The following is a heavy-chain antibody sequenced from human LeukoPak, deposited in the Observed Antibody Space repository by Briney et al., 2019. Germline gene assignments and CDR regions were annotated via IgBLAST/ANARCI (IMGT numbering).Heavy chain of an antibody. D-gene: IGHD5-24*01. V-gene: IGHV4-59*02. Sequence: SESLSLTCTVSGVSVSGYYWSWVRQPPGKGLEWIGFIYYSGSTNYNRSLKRRVFISVDTSENQFSLKLSSVTAADTAVYYCVRERRDGNNYGMDVWGQGTTVTVSS. CDR1: GVSVSGYY. J-gene: IGHJ6*02. CDR2: IYYSGST. CDR3: VRERRDGNNYGMDV.